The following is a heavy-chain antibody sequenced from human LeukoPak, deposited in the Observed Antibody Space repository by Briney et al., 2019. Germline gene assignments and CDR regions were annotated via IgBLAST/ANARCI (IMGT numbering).Heavy chain of an antibody. V-gene: IGHV4-4*02. D-gene: IGHD5-18*01. Sequence: PSETLSLTCAVSGGSISSSNWWSWVRQPPGKGLEWIGEIYHSGSTNYNPSLKSRVTISVDKSKNQFSLKLSSVTAADTAVYYCARGYSYGYSYWYFDLWGRGTLVTVSS. CDR3: ARGYSYGYSYWYFDL. CDR1: GGSISSSNW. J-gene: IGHJ2*01. CDR2: IYHSGST.